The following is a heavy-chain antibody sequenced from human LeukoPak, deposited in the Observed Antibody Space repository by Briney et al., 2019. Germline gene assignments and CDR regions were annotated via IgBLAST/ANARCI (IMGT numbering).Heavy chain of an antibody. Sequence: SETLSLTCTVSGGPISSDSYYWTWIRQPAGKGLEWIGRIYTSGSTNYNPSPKSRVTISVDTSKNQFSLKLSSVTAADTAVYYCARVRCSSTSCYDYAFDIWGQGTMVTVSS. CDR2: IYTSGST. CDR1: GGPISSDSYY. CDR3: ARVRCSSTSCYDYAFDI. V-gene: IGHV4-61*02. J-gene: IGHJ3*02. D-gene: IGHD2-2*01.